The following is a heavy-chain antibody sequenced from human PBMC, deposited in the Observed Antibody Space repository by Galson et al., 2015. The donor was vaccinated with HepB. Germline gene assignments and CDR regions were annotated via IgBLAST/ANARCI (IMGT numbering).Heavy chain of an antibody. CDR1: GFTFSSYA. Sequence: SLRLSCAASGFTFSSYAMHWVRQAPGKGLEWVAVISYDGSNKYYADSVKGRFTISRDNSKNALYLQMNSLRAEDTAVYYCARNYDSSGFVDYWGQGTLVTVSS. V-gene: IGHV3-30-3*01. J-gene: IGHJ4*02. CDR2: ISYDGSNK. D-gene: IGHD3-22*01. CDR3: ARNYDSSGFVDY.